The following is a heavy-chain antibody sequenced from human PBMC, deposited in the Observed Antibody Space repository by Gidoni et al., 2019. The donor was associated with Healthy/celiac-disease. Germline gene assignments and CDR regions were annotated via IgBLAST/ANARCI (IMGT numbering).Heavy chain of an antibody. CDR2: INHSGST. J-gene: IGHJ4*02. V-gene: IGHV4-34*01. Sequence: QVQLQQWGAGLLKPSETLSLTCAVSGGSFSGYYWSWIRQPPGKGLEWIGEINHSGSTNYNPSLKSRVTISVDTSKNQFSLKLSSVTAADTAVYYCASRIAAAWGYWGQGTLVTVSS. CDR1: GGSFSGYY. CDR3: ASRIAAAWGY. D-gene: IGHD6-13*01.